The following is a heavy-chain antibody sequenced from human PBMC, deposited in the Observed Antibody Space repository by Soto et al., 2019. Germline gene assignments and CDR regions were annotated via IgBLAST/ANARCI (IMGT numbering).Heavy chain of an antibody. CDR1: GGSITSSDYY. Sequence: ASETLFLTCAISGGSITSSDYYWGWVRQPPRKRPERIGSIYSSGSTYYNPSLNSRVTVSVDTSKNQFSLKVTSVTAADTAVYYCARLYGYCIRNSCHGHYAMDVWGQGTTVTVSS. CDR2: IYSSGST. J-gene: IGHJ6*02. V-gene: IGHV4-39*01. CDR3: ARLYGYCIRNSCHGHYAMDV. D-gene: IGHD2-2*01.